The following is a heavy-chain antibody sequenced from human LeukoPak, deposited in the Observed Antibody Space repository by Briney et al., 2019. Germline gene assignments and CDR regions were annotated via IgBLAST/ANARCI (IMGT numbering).Heavy chain of an antibody. V-gene: IGHV3-33*08. D-gene: IGHD3-10*01. CDR1: GFTVSSNY. Sequence: GGSLRLSCAASGFTVSSNYMSWVRQAPGKGLEWVAVIWYDGSNKYYADSVKGRFTISRDNSKNTLYLQMNSLRAEDTAVYYCARAPDARFGELLSYYFDYWGQGTLVTVSS. CDR2: IWYDGSNK. J-gene: IGHJ4*02. CDR3: ARAPDARFGELLSYYFDY.